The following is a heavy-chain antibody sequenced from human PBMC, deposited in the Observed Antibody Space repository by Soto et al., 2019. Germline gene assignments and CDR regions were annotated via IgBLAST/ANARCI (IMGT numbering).Heavy chain of an antibody. J-gene: IGHJ6*02. D-gene: IGHD6-19*01. Sequence: PSETLSLTCTVSGGSISSYYWSWIRQPPGKGLEWIGYIYYSGSTNYNPSLKSRVTISVDTSKNQFSLKLSSVTAADTAVYYCARGAGYSSGWQCYYCYYGMYVWGQGNTVTVS. CDR2: IYYSGST. V-gene: IGHV4-59*01. CDR1: GGSISSYY. CDR3: ARGAGYSSGWQCYYCYYGMYV.